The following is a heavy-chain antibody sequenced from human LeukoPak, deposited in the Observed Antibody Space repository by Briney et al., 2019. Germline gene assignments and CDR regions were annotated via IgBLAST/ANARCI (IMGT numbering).Heavy chain of an antibody. J-gene: IGHJ3*02. D-gene: IGHD3-10*01. V-gene: IGHV4-59*08. CDR2: IYYSGST. CDR3: ARRDVWFGEGDAFDI. CDR1: GGSISSYY. Sequence: SETLSLTCTVSGGSISSYYWSWIRQPPGKGLEWIGYIYYSGSTNYNPSLKSRVTISVDTSKNQFSLKLSSVTAADTAVYYCARRDVWFGEGDAFDIWGQVTMVTVSS.